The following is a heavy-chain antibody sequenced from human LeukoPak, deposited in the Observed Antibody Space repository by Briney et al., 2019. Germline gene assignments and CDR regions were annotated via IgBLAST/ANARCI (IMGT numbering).Heavy chain of an antibody. CDR3: ARGEGRTWGSPFAI. D-gene: IGHD3-16*01. V-gene: IGHV6-1*01. CDR2: TYYRSKWYY. CDR1: GDSVSSDSAV. J-gene: IGHJ3*02. Sequence: SQTLSLTCAISGDSVSSDSAVWNWIRQSPSRGLEWLGRTYYRSKWYYDYAVSVKSRIAINPDTSKNQCSLQLNSVTPEDTAVYYCARGEGRTWGSPFAIWGQGKMVTVSS.